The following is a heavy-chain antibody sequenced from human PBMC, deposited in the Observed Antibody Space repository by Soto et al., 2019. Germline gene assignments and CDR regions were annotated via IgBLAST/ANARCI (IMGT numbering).Heavy chain of an antibody. J-gene: IGHJ4*02. CDR1: GFTFSSYG. CDR3: AKDHRNGGSRVDY. Sequence: PGGSLRLSCAASGFTFSSYGMHWVRQAPGKGLEWVAVIWYDGSNKYYADSVKGRFTISRDNSNNALYLQMSNLRPEDTAVYFCAKDHRNGGSRVDYWGQGTLVTVSS. V-gene: IGHV3-30*02. CDR2: IWYDGSNK. D-gene: IGHD2-15*01.